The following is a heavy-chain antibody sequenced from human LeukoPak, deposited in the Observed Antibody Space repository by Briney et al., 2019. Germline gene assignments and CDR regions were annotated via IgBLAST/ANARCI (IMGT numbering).Heavy chain of an antibody. Sequence: KTSETLSLTCAVSGGSISTRGYYWGWIRQPPGKGLEWIGSIYFTGNTYYNPSLRSRVTVSADTSKNQFSLNLNSVTAADTAVYYCSRTASAGVTVPWDYWGQGTLVTVSS. CDR1: GGSISTRGYY. V-gene: IGHV4-39*01. D-gene: IGHD4-23*01. CDR2: IYFTGNT. J-gene: IGHJ4*02. CDR3: SRTASAGVTVPWDY.